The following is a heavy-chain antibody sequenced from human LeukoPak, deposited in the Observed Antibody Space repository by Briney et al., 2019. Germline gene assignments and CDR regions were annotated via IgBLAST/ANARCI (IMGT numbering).Heavy chain of an antibody. J-gene: IGHJ4*02. CDR1: GGTFSNYI. Sequence: SVKVSCKASGGTFSNYIISWVRQAPGQGLECMGGIIPVLGTTTYAQKFQGRVTITADKSTSTAYMELSRLRSEDTAVYYCARLYGDHVGYWGQGTLVTVSS. CDR2: IIPVLGTT. D-gene: IGHD4-17*01. CDR3: ARLYGDHVGY. V-gene: IGHV1-69*06.